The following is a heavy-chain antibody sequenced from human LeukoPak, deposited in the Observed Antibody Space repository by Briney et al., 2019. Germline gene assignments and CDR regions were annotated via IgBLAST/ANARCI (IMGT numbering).Heavy chain of an antibody. J-gene: IGHJ3*01. CDR3: ATYVGTVRYDAFDV. CDR2: VHPDGTNT. Sequence: RSGGSLRLSCTASGFTFSSYWMDWVRQAPGKGLVWVSRVHPDGTNTAYSDSVKGRFTISRDNARNTVYLQMNSLRAEDAAVYYCATYVGTVRYDAFDVWGQGTMVTVSS. D-gene: IGHD3-9*01. V-gene: IGHV3-74*01. CDR1: GFTFSSYW.